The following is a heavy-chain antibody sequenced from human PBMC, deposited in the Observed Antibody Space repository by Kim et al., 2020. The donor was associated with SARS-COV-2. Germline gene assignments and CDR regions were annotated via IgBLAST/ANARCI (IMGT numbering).Heavy chain of an antibody. CDR3: ARGINSAFDI. Sequence: WYNDYAVYVKGRITTSPAPSQNQFSLQLNSMTPEDTAVYYCARGINSAFDIWGQGTVVTVSS. D-gene: IGHD5-18*01. CDR2: WYN. J-gene: IGHJ3*02. V-gene: IGHV6-1*01.